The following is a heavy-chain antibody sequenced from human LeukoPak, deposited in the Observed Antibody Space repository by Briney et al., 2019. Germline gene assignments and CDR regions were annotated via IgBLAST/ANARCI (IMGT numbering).Heavy chain of an antibody. Sequence: GGSLRLSCAASGFTVSRNYMSWVRQAPGKGLEWVSVIYSGGSTYYADSVKGRFTISRDNSKNTLYLQMNSLRAEDTAVYYCASSGDYYYYYMDVWGKGTTVTISS. CDR2: IYSGGST. J-gene: IGHJ6*03. D-gene: IGHD3-10*01. CDR1: GFTVSRNY. CDR3: ASSGDYYYYYMDV. V-gene: IGHV3-53*01.